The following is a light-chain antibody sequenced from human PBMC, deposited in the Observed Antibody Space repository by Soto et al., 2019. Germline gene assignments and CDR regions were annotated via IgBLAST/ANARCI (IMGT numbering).Light chain of an antibody. V-gene: IGLV2-8*01. Sequence: QSALTQPPSASGSPGHSVTISCTGTSSDVGGYNFVSWYQQYPGKVPKLMVYEVNKRPSGVPDRFSGSKSVNTASLTVSGLQAEDEADYYCTSYAGGNNVFGTGTKLTVL. CDR3: TSYAGGNNV. CDR2: EVN. CDR1: SSDVGGYNF. J-gene: IGLJ1*01.